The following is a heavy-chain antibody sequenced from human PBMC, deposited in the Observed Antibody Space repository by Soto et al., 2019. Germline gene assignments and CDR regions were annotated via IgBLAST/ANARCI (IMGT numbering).Heavy chain of an antibody. D-gene: IGHD2-15*01. Sequence: ASVKVSCKASGYTFTGYYMHWVRQAPGQGLERMGWINPNSGGTNYAQKFQGRVTMTRDTSISTAYMELSRLRSDDTAVYYCARDGGYCSGGSCYDYYYYYGMDVWGQGTTVTVSS. CDR3: ARDGGYCSGGSCYDYYYYYGMDV. J-gene: IGHJ6*02. V-gene: IGHV1-2*02. CDR2: INPNSGGT. CDR1: GYTFTGYY.